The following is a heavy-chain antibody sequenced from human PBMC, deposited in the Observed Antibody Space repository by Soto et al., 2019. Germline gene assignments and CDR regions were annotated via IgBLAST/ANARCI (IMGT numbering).Heavy chain of an antibody. Sequence: ASVKVSSKTSGYTFSNYGITWVRQAPGQPLEWLGWISLYSDGTNYAQKLQGRVTMTTDTSTSTAYMELRSLRSDDTAVYYCARDCSGGSCPGHYYYYGMDVWGQGTTVTVSS. CDR1: GYTFSNYG. CDR2: ISLYSDGT. CDR3: ARDCSGGSCPGHYYYYGMDV. J-gene: IGHJ6*02. V-gene: IGHV1-18*01. D-gene: IGHD2-15*01.